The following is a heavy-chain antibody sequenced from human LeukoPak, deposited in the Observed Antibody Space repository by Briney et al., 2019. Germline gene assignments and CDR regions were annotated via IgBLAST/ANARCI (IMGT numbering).Heavy chain of an antibody. V-gene: IGHV4-34*01. CDR1: GGSLSGYY. CDR2: INHSGST. D-gene: IGHD6-13*01. J-gene: IGHJ3*02. CDR3: ARVLRSSSSWHDAFDI. Sequence: SDTLSLTCAVYGGSLSGYYWSWIRQPPGKGLEWIGEINHSGSTNYNPSLKSRVTISVDTSKNQFSLKLSSVTAADTAVYYCARVLRSSSSWHDAFDIWGQGTMVTVSS.